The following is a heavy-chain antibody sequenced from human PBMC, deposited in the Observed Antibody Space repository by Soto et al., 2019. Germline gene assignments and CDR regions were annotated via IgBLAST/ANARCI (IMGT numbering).Heavy chain of an antibody. J-gene: IGHJ4*02. CDR1: GDSISSGGYY. V-gene: IGHV4-31*03. D-gene: IGHD2-15*01. CDR3: ARGSTVAAILFDY. Sequence: QVQLQESGPGLVKPSQTLSLTCTVSGDSISSGGYYWSWIRQHPGKGLEWIGYIYYSGSTYYNPSLKSGVIISVETSKNQFSLKLSSVTAADTAVYYCARGSTVAAILFDYWGQGTLVTVSS. CDR2: IYYSGST.